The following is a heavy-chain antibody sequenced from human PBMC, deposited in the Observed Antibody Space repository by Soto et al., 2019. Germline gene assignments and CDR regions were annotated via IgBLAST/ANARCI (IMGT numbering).Heavy chain of an antibody. CDR3: TTDLWRIAVVVGSTGYFNP. CDR1: GFTFSDAW. CDR2: IKSKSDGGTT. V-gene: IGHV3-15*01. J-gene: IGHJ5*02. D-gene: IGHD2-15*01. Sequence: GSLRLSCAASGFTFSDAWMSWVRQVPGKGLDWVGRIKSKSDGGTTEYAAPVRGRFTISRDDSKNTLYLQMNSLKTEDTAVYYCTTDLWRIAVVVGSTGYFNPWGQGTPVTVSS.